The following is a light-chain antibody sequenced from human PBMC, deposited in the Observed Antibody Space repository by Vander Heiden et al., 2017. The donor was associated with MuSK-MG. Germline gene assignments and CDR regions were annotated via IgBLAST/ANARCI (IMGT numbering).Light chain of an antibody. CDR2: SNK. V-gene: IGLV1-44*01. J-gene: IGLJ2*01. CDR3: AAWDDSLNGLV. Sequence: QSVLTPPPSASGTPGQRVTISCSGSSSNIGSNTVNEYQQLPATAPKLLIYSNKQRPSGVPDRFSGSKSGTSASLAISGLQSEDEADYYCAAWDDSLNGLVFGGGTKLTVL. CDR1: SSNIGSNT.